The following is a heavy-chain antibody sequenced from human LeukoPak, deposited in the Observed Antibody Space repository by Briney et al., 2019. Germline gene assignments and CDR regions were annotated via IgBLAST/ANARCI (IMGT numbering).Heavy chain of an antibody. CDR1: GGSISSYY. V-gene: IGHV4-4*07. Sequence: PSETLSLTCTVSGGSISSYYWSWIRQPAGKGLEWIGRIYTSGSTNYNPSLKSRVTISVDTSKNQFSLKLSSVTAADTAVYYCARVDSSGYYYGYFDYWDQGTLVTVSS. CDR2: IYTSGST. CDR3: ARVDSSGYYYGYFDY. J-gene: IGHJ4*02. D-gene: IGHD3-22*01.